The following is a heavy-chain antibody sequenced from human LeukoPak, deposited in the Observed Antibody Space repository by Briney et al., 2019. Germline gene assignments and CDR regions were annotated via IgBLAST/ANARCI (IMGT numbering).Heavy chain of an antibody. D-gene: IGHD2/OR15-2a*01. CDR1: GYTFTSYY. CDR3: TREVPENFNFDY. Sequence: ASVKVSCKASGYTFTSYYTHWVRQAPGQGLEWMGIIKPSGGSTLYAQKFQGRVTVTSDMSTSTVYVELSSLRSEDTAVYYCTREVPENFNFDYWGQGTLVTVSS. V-gene: IGHV1-46*01. CDR2: IKPSGGST. J-gene: IGHJ4*02.